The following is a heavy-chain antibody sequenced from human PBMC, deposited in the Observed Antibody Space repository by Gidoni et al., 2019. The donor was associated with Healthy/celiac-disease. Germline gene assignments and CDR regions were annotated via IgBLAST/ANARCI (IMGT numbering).Heavy chain of an antibody. D-gene: IGHD5-12*01. Sequence: QVQLVESGGGVVQPGRSLRLSCAASGFTFSSYAMHWVRQAPGKGLEWVAVISYDGSNKYYADSVKGRFTISRDNSKNTLYLQMNSLRAEDTAVYYCASVRDRDGYNSWIFDYWGQGTLVTVSS. CDR3: ASVRDRDGYNSWIFDY. CDR2: ISYDGSNK. V-gene: IGHV3-30*04. CDR1: GFTFSSYA. J-gene: IGHJ4*01.